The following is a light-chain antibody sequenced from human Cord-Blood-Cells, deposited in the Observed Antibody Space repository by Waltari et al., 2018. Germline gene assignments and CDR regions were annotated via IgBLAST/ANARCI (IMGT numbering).Light chain of an antibody. Sequence: DIQMTKSPSTLSASVGDRVTIPCRASQSISSWLAWYQQKPGKAPKLLIYDASSLESGVPSRFSGSGSGTEFTLTISSLQPDDFATYYCQQYNSYSTFGQGTKLEIK. J-gene: IGKJ2*01. V-gene: IGKV1-5*01. CDR3: QQYNSYST. CDR2: DAS. CDR1: QSISSW.